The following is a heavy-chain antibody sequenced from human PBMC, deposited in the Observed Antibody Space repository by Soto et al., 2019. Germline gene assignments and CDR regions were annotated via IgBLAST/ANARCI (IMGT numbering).Heavy chain of an antibody. D-gene: IGHD3-16*02. J-gene: IGHJ5*02. V-gene: IGHV4-34*01. CDR3: ARVGNDYIWGSYRPLNWFDP. CDR2: INHSGST. Sequence: SETLSLTCAVYGGSFSGYYWSWIRQPPGKGLEWIGEINHSGSTNYNPSLKSRVTISVDTSKNQFSLKLSSVTAADTAVYYCARVGNDYIWGSYRPLNWFDPWGQGTLVTVSS. CDR1: GGSFSGYY.